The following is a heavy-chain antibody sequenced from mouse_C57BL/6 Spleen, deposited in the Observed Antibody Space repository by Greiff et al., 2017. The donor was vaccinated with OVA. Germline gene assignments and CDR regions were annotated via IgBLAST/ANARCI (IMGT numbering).Heavy chain of an antibody. CDR1: GYAFTNYL. Sequence: VQLQESGAELVRPGTSVKVSCKASGYAFTNYLIEWVKQRPGQGLEWIGVINPGSGGTNYNEKFKGKATLTADKSSSTAYMQLSSLTSEDSAVYFCARAGGRNAMDYWGQGTSVTVSS. D-gene: IGHD1-1*02. V-gene: IGHV1-54*01. CDR3: ARAGGRNAMDY. CDR2: INPGSGGT. J-gene: IGHJ4*01.